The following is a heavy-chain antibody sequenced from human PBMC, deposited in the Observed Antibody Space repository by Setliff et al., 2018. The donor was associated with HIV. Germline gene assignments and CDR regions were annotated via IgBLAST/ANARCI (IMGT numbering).Heavy chain of an antibody. CDR2: IYYSGST. D-gene: IGHD5-18*01. J-gene: IGHJ4*02. Sequence: PSETLSLTCTVSGASISSYYWSWIRQPPGKGLEWIGYIYYSGSTNYNPSLKSRVIISVDTSKNQFSLKVRSVTAADTAMYYCARVPRQLLKGAAAYFDYWGQGTLVTVSS. CDR3: ARVPRQLLKGAAAYFDY. V-gene: IGHV4-59*08. CDR1: GASISSYY.